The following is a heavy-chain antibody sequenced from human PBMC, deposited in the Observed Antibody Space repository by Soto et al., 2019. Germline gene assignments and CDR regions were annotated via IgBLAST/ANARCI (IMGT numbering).Heavy chain of an antibody. Sequence: SEPLSLTCTVSGVSITDYHWSWIRQSPGRGLEWIGYIFSRGTPNYNPSLKSRVTISVDTSRNRFSLKLNSLTAADTAMYFCAKRFGDYVGWFDPWGQGALVTVSS. J-gene: IGHJ5*02. D-gene: IGHD4-17*01. V-gene: IGHV4-59*01. CDR1: GVSITDYH. CDR2: IFSRGTP. CDR3: AKRFGDYVGWFDP.